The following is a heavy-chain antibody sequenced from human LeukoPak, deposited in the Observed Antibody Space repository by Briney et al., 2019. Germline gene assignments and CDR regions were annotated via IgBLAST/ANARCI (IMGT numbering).Heavy chain of an antibody. V-gene: IGHV3-33*01. CDR1: GFTFSSYG. J-gene: IGHJ4*02. CDR3: ARGSGDYGGNWDY. D-gene: IGHD4-23*01. CDR2: IWYDGSNK. Sequence: GGSLRLSCAASGFTFSSYGMHWVRQAPGKGLEWVAVIWYDGSNKYYADSVKGRSTISRDNSKNTLYLQMNSLRAEDTAVYYCARGSGDYGGNWDYWGQGTLVTVSS.